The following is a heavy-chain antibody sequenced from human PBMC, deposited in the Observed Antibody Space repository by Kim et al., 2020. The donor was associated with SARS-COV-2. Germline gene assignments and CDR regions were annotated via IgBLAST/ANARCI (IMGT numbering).Heavy chain of an antibody. CDR2: INHSGST. D-gene: IGHD6-19*01. J-gene: IGHJ6*02. CDR3: ARGRGWLVVPGGMDV. CDR1: GGSFSGYY. V-gene: IGHV4-34*01. Sequence: SETLSLTCAVYGGSFSGYYWSWIRQPPGKGLEWIGEINHSGSTNYNPSLKSRVTISVDTSKNQFSLKLSSVTAADTAVYYCARGRGWLVVPGGMDVWGQGTTVTVSS.